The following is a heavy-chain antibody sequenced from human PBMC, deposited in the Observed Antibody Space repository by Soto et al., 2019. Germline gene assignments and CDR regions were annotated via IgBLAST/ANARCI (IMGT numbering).Heavy chain of an antibody. V-gene: IGHV1-8*01. CDR2: MNPNSGNT. CDR1: GYTFTSYD. D-gene: IGHD3-16*01. J-gene: IGHJ3*02. Sequence: ASVKVACKASGYTFTSYDINWVRQATGQGLEWMGWMNPNSGNTGYAQKFQGRVTVTRNTSISTAYMELSSLRSEDTAVYYCASGSYNDYVWGSHDDAFDIWGQGTMVTVS. CDR3: ASGSYNDYVWGSHDDAFDI.